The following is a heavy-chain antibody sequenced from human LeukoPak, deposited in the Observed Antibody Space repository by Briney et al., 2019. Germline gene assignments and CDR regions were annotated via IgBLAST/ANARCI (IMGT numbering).Heavy chain of an antibody. J-gene: IGHJ3*02. Sequence: SGGSLRLSCAASGFTFSSHGMHWVRQAPGKGLEWVAAIWFDGSNKYHADSVKGRFTISRDNSKNTLYLQMNSLRAEDTAVYYCVQEGPRGLAFDIWGQGTKVTVSS. CDR2: IWFDGSNK. CDR3: VQEGPRGLAFDI. CDR1: GFTFSSHG. V-gene: IGHV3-33*06.